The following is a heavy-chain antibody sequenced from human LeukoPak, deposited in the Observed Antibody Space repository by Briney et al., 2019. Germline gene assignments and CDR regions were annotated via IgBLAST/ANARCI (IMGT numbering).Heavy chain of an antibody. CDR2: ISSSSSTI. V-gene: IGHV3-48*01. Sequence: GGSLRLSCAASGFTFSSYSMNWVRQAPGKGLEWVSYISSSSSTIYYADSVKGRFTISRDNAKTSLYLQMNSLRAEDTAVYYCAKGHPIVGATGVDYWGQGTLVTVSS. CDR1: GFTFSSYS. D-gene: IGHD1-26*01. J-gene: IGHJ4*02. CDR3: AKGHPIVGATGVDY.